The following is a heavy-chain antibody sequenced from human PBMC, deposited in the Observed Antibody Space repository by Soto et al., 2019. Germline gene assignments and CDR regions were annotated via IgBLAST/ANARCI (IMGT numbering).Heavy chain of an antibody. Sequence: SETLSLTCVVYGGSFSGYYWSWIRQPPGKGLEWIGEINHSGSTNYNPSLKSRVTISVDTSKNQFSLKLSSVTAADTAVYYCARRARVPAAILRGARTYYYYMDVWGKGTTVTVSS. CDR3: ARRARVPAAILRGARTYYYYMDV. CDR2: INHSGST. D-gene: IGHD2-2*02. V-gene: IGHV4-34*01. CDR1: GGSFSGYY. J-gene: IGHJ6*03.